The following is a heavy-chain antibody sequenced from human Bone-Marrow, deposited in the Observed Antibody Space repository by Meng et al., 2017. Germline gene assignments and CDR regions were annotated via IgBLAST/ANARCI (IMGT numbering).Heavy chain of an antibody. CDR1: GYTFTGYY. V-gene: IGHV1-2*02. CDR3: ARVSPYCSGGSCYPGAFDI. Sequence: ASVKVSCKASGYTFTGYYMHWVRQAPGQGLEWMGWINPNSGGTNYAQKFQGRVTVTRDTSISTAYMELSRLRSDDTAVYYCARVSPYCSGGSCYPGAFDIWGQGTMVTVSS. D-gene: IGHD2-15*01. CDR2: INPNSGGT. J-gene: IGHJ3*02.